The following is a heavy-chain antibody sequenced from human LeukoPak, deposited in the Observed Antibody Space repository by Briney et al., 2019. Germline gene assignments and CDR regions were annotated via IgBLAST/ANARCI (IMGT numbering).Heavy chain of an antibody. D-gene: IGHD5-24*01. CDR3: ARKDGDI. J-gene: IGHJ3*02. CDR2: IRYDGSNK. V-gene: IGHV3-30*02. Sequence: GGSLRLSCAASGFTFSGYGMHWVRQAPGKGLEWVAFIRYDGSNKYYADSVRGRFTISRDNSKNTLYLQMNSLRAEDTALYYCARKDGDIWGQGTRVTVSS. CDR1: GFTFSGYG.